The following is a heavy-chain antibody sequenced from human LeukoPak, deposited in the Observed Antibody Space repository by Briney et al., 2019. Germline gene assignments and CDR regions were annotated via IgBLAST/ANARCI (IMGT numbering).Heavy chain of an antibody. V-gene: IGHV4-34*01. J-gene: IGHJ4*02. CDR3: ARHSTFFGVVIIKGRVRGPFDY. CDR1: GGSFSGYY. D-gene: IGHD3-3*01. CDR2: INHSGST. Sequence: SETLSLTCAVYGGSFSGYYWSWIRQLPGKGLEWIGEINHSGSTNYNPSLKSRVTISVDTSKNQFSLKLSSVTAADTAVYYCARHSTFFGVVIIKGRVRGPFDYWGQGTLVTVSS.